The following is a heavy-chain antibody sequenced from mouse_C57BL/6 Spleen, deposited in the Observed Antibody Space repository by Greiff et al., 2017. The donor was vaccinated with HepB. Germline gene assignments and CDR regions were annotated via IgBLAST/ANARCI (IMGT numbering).Heavy chain of an antibody. CDR2: ISSGGSYT. Sequence: EVKLVESGGDLVKPGGSLKLSCAASGFTFSSYGMSWVRQTPDKRLEWFATISSGGSYTYYPDSVKGRFTISRDNAKNTLYLQMSSLKSEDTAMYYCARGANYYGRGDYFDYWGQGTTLTVSS. J-gene: IGHJ2*01. D-gene: IGHD1-1*01. V-gene: IGHV5-6*01. CDR3: ARGANYYGRGDYFDY. CDR1: GFTFSSYG.